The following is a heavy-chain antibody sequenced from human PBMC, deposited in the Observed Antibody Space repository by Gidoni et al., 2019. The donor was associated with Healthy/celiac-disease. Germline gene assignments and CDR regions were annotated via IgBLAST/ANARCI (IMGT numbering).Heavy chain of an antibody. CDR1: GGTFSSYT. CDR3: ARSDSWFGVGHAFDI. Sequence: QVQLVQSGAEVKKPGSSVKVSCKASGGTFSSYTISWVRQAPGQGLEWMGRIIPILGIATSAQKFQGRVTITADKSTSTAYMELSSLRSEDTAVYYCARSDSWFGVGHAFDIWGQGTMVTVSS. J-gene: IGHJ3*02. D-gene: IGHD3-10*01. V-gene: IGHV1-69*02. CDR2: IIPILGIA.